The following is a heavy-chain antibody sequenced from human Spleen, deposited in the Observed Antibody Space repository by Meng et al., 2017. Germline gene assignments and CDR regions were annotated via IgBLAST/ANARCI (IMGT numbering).Heavy chain of an antibody. CDR2: RWYDGSKK. J-gene: IGHJ4*02. Sequence: GVGVGQPGRALRLSVTGSGFTVGSYGMHWGRQAPGEGMEWVALRWYDGSKKYYGDPVKSRFTISRDNSENTLYLQMNSLRGEDTAVYYCARGEGFADATDYWGQGTLVTVSS. CDR1: GFTVGSYG. CDR3: ARGEGFADATDY. V-gene: IGHV3-33*01. D-gene: IGHD1-26*01.